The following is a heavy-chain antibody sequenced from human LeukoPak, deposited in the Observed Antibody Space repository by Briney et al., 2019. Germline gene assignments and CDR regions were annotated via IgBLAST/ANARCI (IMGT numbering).Heavy chain of an antibody. J-gene: IGHJ3*02. Sequence: GGSLRLSCAASGFTLSSYWMSWVRQAPGKGLEWVANIKEDGSEKYYVDSVEGRFTISRDNAKNSLYLHMNSLTAEDTAMYYCARDWVAGVPFDVFDIWGQGTMGSVSS. V-gene: IGHV3-7*01. D-gene: IGHD3-10*01. CDR1: GFTLSSYW. CDR2: IKEDGSEK. CDR3: ARDWVAGVPFDVFDI.